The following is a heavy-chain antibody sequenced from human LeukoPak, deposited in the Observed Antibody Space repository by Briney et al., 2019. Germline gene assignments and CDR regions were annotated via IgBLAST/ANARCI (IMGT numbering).Heavy chain of an antibody. CDR3: ARNHWLDFDAFDI. CDR1: GFNFSSFG. V-gene: IGHV3-30*02. CDR2: MRFDGSNK. J-gene: IGHJ3*02. D-gene: IGHD6-19*01. Sequence: GGSLRLSCAASGFNFSSFGMHWVRQAPGKGLEWVAFMRFDGSNKFYADSVKGRFTISRDNSKNTLFLQMNSLRAEDTAVYYCARNHWLDFDAFDIWGQGTMVTVSS.